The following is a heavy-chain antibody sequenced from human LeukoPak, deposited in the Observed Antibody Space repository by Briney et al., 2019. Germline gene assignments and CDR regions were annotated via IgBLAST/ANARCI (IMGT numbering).Heavy chain of an antibody. D-gene: IGHD6-19*01. CDR3: ARDYAGGWHHFDS. Sequence: PGGSLRLSCAASGFTFSSYAMHWVRQAPGKRLEYVSAISSNGDTTYYANSVKGRFTISRDNSKNTLYLQLGSLRAEDTAVYYCARDYAGGWHHFDSWGQGALVTVSS. CDR2: ISSNGDTT. V-gene: IGHV3-64*01. J-gene: IGHJ4*02. CDR1: GFTFSSYA.